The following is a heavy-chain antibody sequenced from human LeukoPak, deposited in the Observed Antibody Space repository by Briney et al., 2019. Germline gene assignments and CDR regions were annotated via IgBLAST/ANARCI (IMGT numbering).Heavy chain of an antibody. D-gene: IGHD5-12*01. CDR1: GYTFTDYS. V-gene: IGHV1-2*02. Sequence: ASVKVSCKASGYTFTDYSMHWVRQAPGQGLEWMGWINPNSGGTNFAQKFQGRVTMTRDTSISTACMELSRLRSDDTAVYYCARSKNGYDYFFDYWGQGTLVTVSS. CDR3: ARSKNGYDYFFDY. J-gene: IGHJ4*02. CDR2: INPNSGGT.